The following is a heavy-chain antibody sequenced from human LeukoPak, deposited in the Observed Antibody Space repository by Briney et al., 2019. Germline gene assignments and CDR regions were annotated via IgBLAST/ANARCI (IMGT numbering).Heavy chain of an antibody. Sequence: SVKVTCKASGGTFSSYAISWVRQAPGQGLEWMGGIIPICGTANYAQKFQGRVTITADESTSTAYMELSSLRSEDTAVYYCARSGSAAFDIWGQGTMVTVSS. D-gene: IGHD1-26*01. J-gene: IGHJ3*02. CDR2: IIPICGTA. V-gene: IGHV1-69*13. CDR3: ARSGSAAFDI. CDR1: GGTFSSYA.